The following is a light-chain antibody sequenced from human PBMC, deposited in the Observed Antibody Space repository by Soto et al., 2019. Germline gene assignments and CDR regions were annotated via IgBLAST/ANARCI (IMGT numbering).Light chain of an antibody. V-gene: IGKV3-15*01. Sequence: EIGMTQSPATLSVSPGERATLSCRASQSVSGNLAWYQQKPGQAPRLLIYAASTRATGIPARFSGSGSGTEFTLTFSSLQSEDFAVYYCQQYNNWPPITFGPGTKVDIK. CDR3: QQYNNWPPIT. CDR2: AAS. CDR1: QSVSGN. J-gene: IGKJ3*01.